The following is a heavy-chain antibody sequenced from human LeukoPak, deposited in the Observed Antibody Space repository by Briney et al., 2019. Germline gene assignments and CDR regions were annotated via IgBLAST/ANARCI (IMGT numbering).Heavy chain of an antibody. CDR2: INTNTGNP. J-gene: IGHJ5*02. Sequence: ASVKVSCKASGYTFTSYAMNWVRQAPGQGLEWMGWINTNTGNPTYAQGFTGRFVFSLDTSVSTAYLQISSLKAEDTAVYYCAREQWLVSEDYYGHFDPWGQGTLVTVSS. V-gene: IGHV7-4-1*02. CDR1: GYTFTSYA. D-gene: IGHD6-19*01. CDR3: AREQWLVSEDYYGHFDP.